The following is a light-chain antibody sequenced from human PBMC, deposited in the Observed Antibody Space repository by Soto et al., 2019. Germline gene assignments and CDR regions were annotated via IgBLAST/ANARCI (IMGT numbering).Light chain of an antibody. V-gene: IGKV3-15*01. CDR2: GAS. CDR3: QQYNNWPPGT. J-gene: IGKJ1*01. CDR1: QSVSSN. Sequence: EIVMTQSPATLSVSPGERATLSCRASQSVSSNLAWYQQKPGQAPRLLIYGASTKATVIPTRFSGSGSGTEVTLTVSSLQSEDFAVYYCQQYNNWPPGTFGQGTKVEIK.